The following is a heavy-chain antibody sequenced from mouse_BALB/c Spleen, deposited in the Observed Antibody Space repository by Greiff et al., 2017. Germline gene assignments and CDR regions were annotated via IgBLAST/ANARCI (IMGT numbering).Heavy chain of an antibody. CDR3: ARVGTGTGRAMDY. D-gene: IGHD4-1*01. Sequence: VKLQQSGAELMKPGASVKISCKATGYTFSSYWIEWVKQRPGHGLEWIGEILPGSGSTNYNEKFKGKATFTADTSSNTAYMQLSSLTSEDSAVYYCARVGTGTGRAMDYWGQGTSVTVSS. J-gene: IGHJ4*01. CDR2: ILPGSGST. CDR1: GYTFSSYW. V-gene: IGHV1-9*01.